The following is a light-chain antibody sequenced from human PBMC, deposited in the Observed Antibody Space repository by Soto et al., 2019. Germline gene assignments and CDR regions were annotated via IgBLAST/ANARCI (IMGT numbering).Light chain of an antibody. CDR3: HQYDSSPLT. CDR1: QSVSSSY. J-gene: IGKJ4*01. CDR2: GAS. V-gene: IGKV3-20*01. Sequence: EIVLTQSPGTLSLSPGERATLSCRASQSVSSSYLAWYQQKPGQAPRLLIYGASSRATGIPDRFSGSGSGTDFTLTSSRLDPEDVAVYYCHQYDSSPLTFGGGTKVEIK.